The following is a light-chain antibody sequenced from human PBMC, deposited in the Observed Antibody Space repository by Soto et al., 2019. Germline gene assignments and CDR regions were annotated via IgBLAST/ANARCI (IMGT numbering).Light chain of an antibody. CDR1: SSDIGGYDS. V-gene: IGLV2-14*03. J-gene: IGLJ3*02. Sequence: QSALTQPASVSGSPGQSITISCTGTSSDIGGYDSVSWYQQHPGTAPNLIIYDVSYRPSGISTRFSASKSGNTASLTISGLRTDDEGDYFCASYSSTATRVFGGGTKLTVL. CDR3: ASYSSTATRV. CDR2: DVS.